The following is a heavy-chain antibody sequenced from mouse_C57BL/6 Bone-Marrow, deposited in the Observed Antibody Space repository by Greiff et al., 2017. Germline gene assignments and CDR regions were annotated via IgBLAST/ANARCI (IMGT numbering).Heavy chain of an antibody. D-gene: IGHD1-2*01. J-gene: IGHJ3*01. V-gene: IGHV10-3*01. CDR2: IRSKSSNYAT. CDR3: VRDIIAARGFAY. CDR1: GFTFNTYA. Sequence: VQLKESGGGLVQPKGSLKLSCAASGFTFNTYAMHWVRQAPGKGLEWVARIRSKSSNYATYYADTVKDRFTISRDDSQSRLYLQMNNLKTEDTAMYYCVRDIIAARGFAYWGQGTLVTVSA.